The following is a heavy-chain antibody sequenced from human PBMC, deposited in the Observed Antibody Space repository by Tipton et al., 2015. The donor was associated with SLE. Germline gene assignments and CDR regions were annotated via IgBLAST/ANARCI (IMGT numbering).Heavy chain of an antibody. CDR1: GGSISGYY. Sequence: TLSLTCTVSGGSISGYYWTWFRQPPGRGREGIGYIFPSGSTNYNTSLKSRVTISVDTSKNHFSLRLSAVTAPDTAVYYCARRPWGGFDYWGQGTLVTVSS. J-gene: IGHJ4*02. D-gene: IGHD3-10*01. CDR3: ARRPWGGFDY. V-gene: IGHV4-4*08. CDR2: IFPSGST.